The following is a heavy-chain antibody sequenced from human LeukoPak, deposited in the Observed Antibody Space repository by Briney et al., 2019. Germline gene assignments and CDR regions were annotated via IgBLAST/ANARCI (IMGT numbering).Heavy chain of an antibody. CDR3: ARDWPNYNKGVLTDY. V-gene: IGHV1-2*02. D-gene: IGHD4-11*01. J-gene: IGHJ4*02. CDR2: INTKSGGT. Sequence: ASVKVSCKASGYTFTGYYIHWVRQAPGQGLEWMGWINTKSGGTNYAQKFQGRVTVTRDTSISTAYMELSRLRSDDTAVYYCARDWPNYNKGVLTDYWGQGTLVTVSS. CDR1: GYTFTGYY.